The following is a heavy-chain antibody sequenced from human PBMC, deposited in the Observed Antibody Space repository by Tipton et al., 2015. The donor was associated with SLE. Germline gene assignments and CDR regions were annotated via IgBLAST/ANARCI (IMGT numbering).Heavy chain of an antibody. J-gene: IGHJ4*02. D-gene: IGHD6-19*01. CDR2: ISGSGLST. CDR3: ARDRRYSSGWYGDY. Sequence: SLRLSCAASGFTFSSYAMSWVRQAPGKGLEWVSSISGSGLSTNYADSVKGRFTISRDNAKNSLYLQMNSLRAEDTALYYCARDRRYSSGWYGDYWGQGTLVTVSS. CDR1: GFTFSSYA. V-gene: IGHV3-23*01.